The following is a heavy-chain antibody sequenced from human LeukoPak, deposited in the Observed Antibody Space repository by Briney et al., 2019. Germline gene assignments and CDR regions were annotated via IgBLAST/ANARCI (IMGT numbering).Heavy chain of an antibody. CDR3: ARHAGGSYPGNYYYGMDV. J-gene: IGHJ6*02. D-gene: IGHD1-26*01. V-gene: IGHV5-51*01. Sequence: GESLKISCKGSGYSFTSYWIGWVRQMPRRSLEWIAIISPADSDTRYSPSFQGQVTTSADKSISTAYLRWSSLKASDTAMYYCARHAGGSYPGNYYYGMDVWGQGTTVTVSS. CDR2: ISPADSDT. CDR1: GYSFTSYW.